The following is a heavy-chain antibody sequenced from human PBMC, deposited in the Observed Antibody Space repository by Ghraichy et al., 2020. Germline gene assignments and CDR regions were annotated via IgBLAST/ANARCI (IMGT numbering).Heavy chain of an antibody. Sequence: SETLSLTCSISGDSITNHYWSWIRQPPGKGLEWIGYIYNLGSTNYNDSLKGRLTMSADASKNQFSLRLTSVTAADTAVYYCARALYSEFYFDSWGQGTLVTVSS. CDR3: ARALYSEFYFDS. CDR1: GDSITNHY. D-gene: IGHD2-15*01. V-gene: IGHV4-59*11. J-gene: IGHJ4*02. CDR2: IYNLGST.